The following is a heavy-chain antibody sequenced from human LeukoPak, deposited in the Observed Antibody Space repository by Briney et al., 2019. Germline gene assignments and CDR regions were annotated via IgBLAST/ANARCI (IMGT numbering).Heavy chain of an antibody. Sequence: PGGSLRLSCAASGFTFRNYWMTWVRQAPGKGLEWVANIKEDGSETFYVDSVEGRFTISRDNAKNSLYLQMTSLRTEDTAVYSRARMNYYANKGPDAFDIWGQGTMVTVSS. V-gene: IGHV3-7*01. CDR1: GFTFRNYW. CDR2: IKEDGSET. J-gene: IGHJ3*02. D-gene: IGHD3-10*01. CDR3: ARMNYYANKGPDAFDI.